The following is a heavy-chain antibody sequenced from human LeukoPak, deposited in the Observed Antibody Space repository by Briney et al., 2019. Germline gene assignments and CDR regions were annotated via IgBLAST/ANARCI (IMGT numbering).Heavy chain of an antibody. Sequence: GGSLRLSCTASGFTFGDYAMSWFRQAPGKGLEWVGFIRSKAYGGTTEYAASVKGRFTISRDDSKSIAYLQMNSLRAENTAVYYCARDTTGYSSSPAGEYWGQGTLVTVSS. V-gene: IGHV3-49*03. CDR1: GFTFGDYA. CDR2: IRSKAYGGTT. CDR3: ARDTTGYSSSPAGEY. J-gene: IGHJ4*02. D-gene: IGHD6-13*01.